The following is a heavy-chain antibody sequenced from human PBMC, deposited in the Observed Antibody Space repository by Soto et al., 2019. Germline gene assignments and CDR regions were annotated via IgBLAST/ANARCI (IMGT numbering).Heavy chain of an antibody. CDR2: INPNNGAT. V-gene: IGHV1-2*02. J-gene: IGHJ2*01. CDR3: ATWGTGGRGSYPTEFAL. Sequence: ASVKVSCKASGYTLTGYYMHWMRQAPGQGLEWMGLINPNNGATNYAQKFQGRVTMTRDTSISTAYMELSRLRSDDTAVYYCATWGTGGRGSYPTEFALWGRGTLVTVSS. CDR1: GYTLTGYY. D-gene: IGHD2-15*01.